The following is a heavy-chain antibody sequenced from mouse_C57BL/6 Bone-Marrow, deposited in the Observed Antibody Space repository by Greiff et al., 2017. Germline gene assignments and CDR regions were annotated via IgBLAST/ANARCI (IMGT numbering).Heavy chain of an antibody. CDR1: GYTFTSYW. J-gene: IGHJ2*01. V-gene: IGHV1-52*01. D-gene: IGHD4-1*01. CDR3: AGWNWDGTY. Sequence: VQLQQPGAELVRPGSSVKLSCKASGYTFTSYWMHWVKQRPIQGLEWIGNIDPSDSETNYNQKFKDKATLTVAQSSSTAYMQLSSLTSEDSAVYYFAGWNWDGTYWGQGTTLTVSS. CDR2: IDPSDSET.